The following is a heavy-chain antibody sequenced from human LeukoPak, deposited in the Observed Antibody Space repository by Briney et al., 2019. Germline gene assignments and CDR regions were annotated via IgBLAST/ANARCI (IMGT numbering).Heavy chain of an antibody. CDR1: VGTFSSYT. Sequence: ASVKVSCKASVGTFSSYTISWVRQAPGQGLEWMGRIIPILGIANYAQKFQGRVTITAAKSTSTAYMELSSPRSADTAAYSCARCPLIMIPSAFDIWGQGTMVTVSS. D-gene: IGHD3-16*01. CDR3: ARCPLIMIPSAFDI. V-gene: IGHV1-69*02. J-gene: IGHJ3*02. CDR2: IIPILGIA.